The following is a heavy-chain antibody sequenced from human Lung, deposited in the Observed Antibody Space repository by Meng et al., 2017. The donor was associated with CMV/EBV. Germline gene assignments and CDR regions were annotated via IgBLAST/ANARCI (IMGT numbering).Heavy chain of an antibody. CDR2: FVNYVDT. CDR3: ASGTPGRSYCDY. CDR1: GYTFGSYG. V-gene: IGHV1-18*01. J-gene: IGHJ4*02. Sequence: VHLLHAGPEVKKPGASVRVSCKASGYTFGSYGICWVRQAPGQGLEWMGWFVNYVDTYPAPKFQGRVTMTTDTHTNTAFMELRSLTSDDTAVYYCASGTPGRSYCDYWGQGTLVTVSS. D-gene: IGHD2-15*01.